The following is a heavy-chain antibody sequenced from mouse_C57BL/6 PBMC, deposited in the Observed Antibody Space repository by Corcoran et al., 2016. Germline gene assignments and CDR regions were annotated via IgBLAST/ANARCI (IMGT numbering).Heavy chain of an antibody. D-gene: IGHD2-1*01. CDR3: ARCYYGNYYYALDY. Sequence: QVQLQQSGPELVKPGASVKISCKASGYNLTDYYINWVKQRPGQGLEWIGWIFPGSGSTYYNEKFNGKATLTVDKSSSTAYMLLSSLTSEDSAVYFFARCYYGNYYYALDYLGQGTSVTVSS. CDR2: IFPGSGST. J-gene: IGHJ4*01. CDR1: GYNLTDYY. V-gene: IGHV1-75*01.